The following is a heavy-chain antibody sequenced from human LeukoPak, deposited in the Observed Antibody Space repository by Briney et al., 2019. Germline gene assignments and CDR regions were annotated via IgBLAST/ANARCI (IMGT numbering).Heavy chain of an antibody. J-gene: IGHJ5*02. CDR3: ARSTGVHNWFDP. Sequence: AEPLPITWTGSGSAISSYYWSWIRQPPGKGLEWIGYIYYSGSTNYNPSLKSRVTISGDTSKNQFSLKLSSVTAADTAVYYCARSTGVHNWFDPWGQGTLVTVSS. D-gene: IGHD4-23*01. CDR2: IYYSGST. V-gene: IGHV4-59*08. CDR1: GSAISSYY.